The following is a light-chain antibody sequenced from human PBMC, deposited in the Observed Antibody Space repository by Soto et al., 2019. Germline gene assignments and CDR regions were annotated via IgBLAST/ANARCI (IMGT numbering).Light chain of an antibody. CDR3: QQYNYWLT. Sequence: EIVMTQSPATLSVSPGERATLSCRASQSVSSNLAWYQQKPGQGPRLLIYGASTRATGTPAWFSGSGSGTEFTLTISSLQSEDFAVYYCQQYNYWLTFGQGTKVDIK. CDR2: GAS. V-gene: IGKV3-15*01. J-gene: IGKJ1*01. CDR1: QSVSSN.